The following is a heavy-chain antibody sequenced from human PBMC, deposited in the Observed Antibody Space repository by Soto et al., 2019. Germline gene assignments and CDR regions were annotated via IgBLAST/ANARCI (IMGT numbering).Heavy chain of an antibody. J-gene: IGHJ4*02. CDR2: INPRSGST. D-gene: IGHD4-17*01. CDR3: ARVAVADYGDYDFDY. Sequence: ASVKVSCKASGYSFTTYNIHWVRQAPGQGLDWMGIINPRSGSTIYAQRFQGRVTMTGDTSTSTAYMELRSLRSDDTAVYYCARVAVADYGDYDFDYWGQGTLVTVSS. V-gene: IGHV1-46*01. CDR1: GYSFTTYN.